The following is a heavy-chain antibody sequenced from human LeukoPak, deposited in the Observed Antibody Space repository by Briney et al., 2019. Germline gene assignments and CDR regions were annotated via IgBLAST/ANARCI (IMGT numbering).Heavy chain of an antibody. V-gene: IGHV1-18*01. D-gene: IGHD6-6*01. J-gene: IGHJ4*02. CDR3: ARERFREYSSSYYFDY. CDR1: GYTFTSYG. Sequence: ASVKVSCKASGYTFTSYGISWVRQAPGQGLEWLGWISTYNGNTHYAQKLQGRVTMTTDTSTTTAYMELRSLRSDDTAVYYCARERFREYSSSYYFDYWGQGTLVTVSS. CDR2: ISTYNGNT.